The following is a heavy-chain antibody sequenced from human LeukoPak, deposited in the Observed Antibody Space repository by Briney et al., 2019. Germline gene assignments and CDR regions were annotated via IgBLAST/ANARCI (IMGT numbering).Heavy chain of an antibody. CDR2: INHSGST. CDR3: ARGQVPAAIFHRLTYYFDY. V-gene: IGHV4-34*01. Sequence: ASETLSLTCAVYGGSFSGYYWSWIRQPPGKGLEWIGEINHSGSTNYNPSLKSRVTISVDTSKNQFSLKLSSVTAADTAVYYCARGQVPAAIFHRLTYYFDYWGQGTLVTVSS. J-gene: IGHJ4*02. CDR1: GGSFSGYY. D-gene: IGHD2-2*02.